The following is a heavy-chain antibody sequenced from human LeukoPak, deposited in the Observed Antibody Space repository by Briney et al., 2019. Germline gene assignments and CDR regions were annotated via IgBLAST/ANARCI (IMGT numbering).Heavy chain of an antibody. J-gene: IGHJ4*02. CDR3: ARDRLAATQYYFDY. D-gene: IGHD2-15*01. CDR2: IIPIFGTA. CDR1: GGTFSSYA. Sequence: ASVTVSCKASGGTFSSYAISWVRQAPGQGLEWMGGIIPIFGTANYAQKFQGRVTITADESTSTAYMELSSLRSEDTAVYYCARDRLAATQYYFDYWGQGTLVTVSS. V-gene: IGHV1-69*13.